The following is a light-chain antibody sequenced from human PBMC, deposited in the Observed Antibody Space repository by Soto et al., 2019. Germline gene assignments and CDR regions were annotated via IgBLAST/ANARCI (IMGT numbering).Light chain of an antibody. Sequence: EIVLTQSPGTLSLSPGERATLSCRASQSVSSSSLAWYQQKPGQSPRLLIYDASSRATGIPDRFSGSGSGTEFTLTIGRLEPEDFAVYYCQQYSSSPQTFGQGTKLEIK. CDR1: QSVSSSS. CDR2: DAS. V-gene: IGKV3-20*01. J-gene: IGKJ2*01. CDR3: QQYSSSPQT.